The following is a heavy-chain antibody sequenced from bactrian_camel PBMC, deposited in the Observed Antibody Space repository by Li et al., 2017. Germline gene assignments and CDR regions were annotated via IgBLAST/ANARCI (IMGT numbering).Heavy chain of an antibody. CDR2: INSGGAT. D-gene: IGHD3*01. Sequence: HVQLVESGGGLVQPGGSLRLSCAASGFTFSSVWTSWVRQAPGKGLEWVSAINSGGATNYGNSVKGRFTISRDNAKNTLDLQMSSLKPEDTAMYYCAAEKHCNYGYPRRFGWWGPGTQVTVS. J-gene: IGHJ6*01. V-gene: IGHV3S1*01. CDR1: GFTFSSVW. CDR3: AAEKHCNYGYPRRFGW.